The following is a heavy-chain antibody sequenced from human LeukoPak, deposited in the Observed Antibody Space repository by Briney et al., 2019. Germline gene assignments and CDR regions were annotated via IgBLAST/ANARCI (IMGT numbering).Heavy chain of an antibody. CDR2: IYSGGST. Sequence: GGSLRLSCAASGFTVSSNYMSWVRQAPGKGLEWVSVIYSGGSTYYADSVKGRFTICRDNSKNTLYLQMNSLRAEDTAVYYCGRWLANSDAFDIWGQGTMVTVSS. CDR3: GRWLANSDAFDI. J-gene: IGHJ3*02. D-gene: IGHD6-19*01. V-gene: IGHV3-53*01. CDR1: GFTVSSNY.